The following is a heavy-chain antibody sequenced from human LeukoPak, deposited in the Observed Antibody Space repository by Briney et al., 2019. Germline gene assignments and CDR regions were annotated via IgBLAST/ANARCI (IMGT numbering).Heavy chain of an antibody. CDR3: SESSSSSEFDY. CDR2: ITWNSDTI. V-gene: IGHV3-9*01. Sequence: PGRSLRLSCAASGSTFDDYVMHWVRQAPGKGLEWVSGITWNSDTIAYADSVKGRFTISRDNAKNSLYLQMNSLRAEDTAVYYCSESSSSSEFDYWGQGTLVTVSS. D-gene: IGHD6-13*01. CDR1: GSTFDDYV. J-gene: IGHJ4*02.